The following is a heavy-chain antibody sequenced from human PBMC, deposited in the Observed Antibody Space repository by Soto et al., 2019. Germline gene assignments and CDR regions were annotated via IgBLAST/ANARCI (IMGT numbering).Heavy chain of an antibody. CDR1: GFTFDDYA. J-gene: IGHJ4*02. CDR2: ISWNSGSI. Sequence: EVQLVESGGGLVQPGRSLRLSCAASGFTFDDYAMHWVRQAPGEGLEWVSGISWNSGSIGYADSVKGRFTISRDNAKNSLYLQMNSLRAEDTALYYCAKDLKDTAMANDYWGQGTLVTVSS. V-gene: IGHV3-9*01. CDR3: AKDLKDTAMANDY. D-gene: IGHD5-18*01.